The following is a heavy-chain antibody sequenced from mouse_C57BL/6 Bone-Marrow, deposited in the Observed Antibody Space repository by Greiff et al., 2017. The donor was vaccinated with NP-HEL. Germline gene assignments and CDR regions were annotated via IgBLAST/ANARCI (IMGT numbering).Heavy chain of an antibody. V-gene: IGHV5-6*01. CDR1: GFTFSSYG. Sequence: EVQLMESGGDLVKPGGSLKLSCAASGFTFSSYGMSWVRQTPDKRLEWVATISSGGSYTYYPDSVKGRFTISRDNAKNTLYLQMSSLKSEDTAMYYCASRDGYYRLAYWGQGTLVTVSA. CDR2: ISSGGSYT. D-gene: IGHD2-3*01. CDR3: ASRDGYYRLAY. J-gene: IGHJ3*01.